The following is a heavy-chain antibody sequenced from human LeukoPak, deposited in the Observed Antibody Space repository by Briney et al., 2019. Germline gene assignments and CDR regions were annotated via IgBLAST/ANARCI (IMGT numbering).Heavy chain of an antibody. Sequence: GGSLRLSCAASGFTFSNYAMRWVRQAPGKGLEWVSGISGSGGSTYYADSVKGRFTISRDNSKNTLYLQMNSLRAEDTALHYCAKGFNWFDPWGQGTLVTVSS. V-gene: IGHV3-23*01. CDR3: AKGFNWFDP. CDR2: ISGSGGST. CDR1: GFTFSNYA. J-gene: IGHJ5*02.